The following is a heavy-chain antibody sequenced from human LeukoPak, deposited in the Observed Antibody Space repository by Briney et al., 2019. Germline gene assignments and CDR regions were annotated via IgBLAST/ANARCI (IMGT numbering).Heavy chain of an antibody. J-gene: IGHJ4*02. Sequence: SQTLSLTCTVSGASISSGDYFWTWIRQPPGKGLEWIGSIYHSGSTYYNPSLKSRVTISVDTSKNQFSLKLSSVTAADTAVYYCARDHSALVIGYWGQGTLVTVSS. D-gene: IGHD2-15*01. V-gene: IGHV4-38-2*02. CDR3: ARDHSALVIGY. CDR2: IYHSGST. CDR1: GASISSGDYF.